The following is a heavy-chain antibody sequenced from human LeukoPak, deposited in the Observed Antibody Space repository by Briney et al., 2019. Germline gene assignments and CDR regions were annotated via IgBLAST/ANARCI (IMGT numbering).Heavy chain of an antibody. CDR3: ARVGYSSGWADY. V-gene: IGHV3-21*01. CDR2: ISSSSSYI. J-gene: IGHJ4*02. CDR1: GFTFSSYS. D-gene: IGHD6-19*01. Sequence: PGGSLRLSCAASGFTFSSYSMNWVRQAPGKGLEWVSSISSSSSYIYYADSVKGRFTISRDNAKNSLYLQVNSLRAEDTAVYYCARVGYSSGWADYWGQGTLVTVSS.